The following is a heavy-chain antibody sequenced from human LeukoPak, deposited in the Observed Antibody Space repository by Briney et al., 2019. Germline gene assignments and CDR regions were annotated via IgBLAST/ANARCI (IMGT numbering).Heavy chain of an antibody. CDR3: SRGLDSRKLGY. J-gene: IGHJ4*02. V-gene: IGHV4-31*02. Sequence: SETLSLTWTVPGASSSSGDQYGNSIRQSPGKCLEWIGSIHPSGRLCNNPSLEGRVTTAINMPKNQLFLNLKSVPGADTPLYVCSRGLDSRKLGYWGQGTLVNGFS. D-gene: IGHD3-22*01. CDR2: IHPSGRL. CDR1: GASSSSGDQY.